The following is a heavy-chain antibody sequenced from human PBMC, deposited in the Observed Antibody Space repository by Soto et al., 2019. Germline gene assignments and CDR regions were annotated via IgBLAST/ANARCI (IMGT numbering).Heavy chain of an antibody. CDR3: AREVGHGWFDP. CDR1: GFTVSSNY. Sequence: PGGSLRLSCAASGFTVSSNYMSWVRQAPGKGLEWVSGIYSGGSTYYADSVKGRFTISRHNSKNTLYLQMNSLRAEDTAVYYCAREVGHGWFDPWGQGTLVTVS. CDR2: IYSGGST. V-gene: IGHV3-53*04. J-gene: IGHJ5*02.